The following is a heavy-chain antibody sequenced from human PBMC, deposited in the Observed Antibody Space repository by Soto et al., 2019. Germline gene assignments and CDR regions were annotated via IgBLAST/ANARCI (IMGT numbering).Heavy chain of an antibody. V-gene: IGHV3-48*02. Sequence: DVQLVNSGGGFVLPGGSLRLSCGASGFKFTSYGMNWVRQSPGKGFEWLAYISGFSATIKYADSVRGRFIVSRDNDINSLYLQLTDLRDDDTAVYYCARGGAARPDYWGQGPLVVVSS. D-gene: IGHD1-26*01. CDR3: ARGGAARPDY. J-gene: IGHJ4*02. CDR1: GFKFTSYG. CDR2: ISGFSATI.